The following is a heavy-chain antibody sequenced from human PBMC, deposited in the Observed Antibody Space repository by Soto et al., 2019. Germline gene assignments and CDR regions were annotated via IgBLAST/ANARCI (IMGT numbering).Heavy chain of an antibody. CDR1: GFTFISYW. V-gene: IGHV3-74*01. J-gene: IGHJ4*02. CDR3: ASSLLTPFDY. Sequence: GGSLRLSCAASGFTFISYWMHWVRQAPWKGLVWVSRINSDGSSTFYADSVKGRFTISRDNAKNTLYLQMNSLRAEDTAVYYCASSLLTPFDYWGQGTLVTVSS. D-gene: IGHD7-27*01. CDR2: INSDGSST.